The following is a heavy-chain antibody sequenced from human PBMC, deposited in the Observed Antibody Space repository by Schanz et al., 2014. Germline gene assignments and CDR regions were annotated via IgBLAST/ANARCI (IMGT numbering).Heavy chain of an antibody. CDR2: VNYIGST. CDR3: ARDQYYFGSGSPFDI. J-gene: IGHJ3*02. V-gene: IGHV4-59*01. D-gene: IGHD3-10*01. Sequence: QVQLQESGPGLVKPSETLSLTCTVSAAFISRYYWSWVRQAPGKGLEWIGYVNYIGSTKYNPSLESRVTISADTSKKQFSLKMTSVTTADTAVYYCARDQYYFGSGSPFDIWGQGTMVTVSS. CDR1: AAFISRYY.